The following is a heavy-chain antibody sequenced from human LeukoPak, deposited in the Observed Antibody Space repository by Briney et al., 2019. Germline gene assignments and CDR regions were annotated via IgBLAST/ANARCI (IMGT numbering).Heavy chain of an antibody. CDR3: ARRGKDLATNWFDP. CDR1: GGSISSSSYY. J-gene: IGHJ5*01. CDR2: IYYSGST. D-gene: IGHD4-23*01. V-gene: IGHV4-39*01. Sequence: SETLSLTCSVSGGSISSSSYYWGWIRQPPGKGLEWNGSIYYSGSTYYNPSLKSRVTISVDTSKNQFSLEMSSVTAADTAVYYCARRGKDLATNWFDPWGQGTLVTVSS.